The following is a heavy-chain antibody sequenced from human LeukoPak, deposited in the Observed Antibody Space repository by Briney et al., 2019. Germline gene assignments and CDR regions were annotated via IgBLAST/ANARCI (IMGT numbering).Heavy chain of an antibody. Sequence: SETLSLTCTVSGGSISSYYWSWIRQPAGKGLEWIGRIYTSGSTNYNPSLKSRVTMSVDTSKNQFSLKLSSVTAADTAVYYCAGSYCGSTSCPKVYYYYMDVWGKGTTVTISS. CDR2: IYTSGST. CDR1: GGSISSYY. V-gene: IGHV4-4*07. CDR3: AGSYCGSTSCPKVYYYYMDV. D-gene: IGHD2-2*01. J-gene: IGHJ6*03.